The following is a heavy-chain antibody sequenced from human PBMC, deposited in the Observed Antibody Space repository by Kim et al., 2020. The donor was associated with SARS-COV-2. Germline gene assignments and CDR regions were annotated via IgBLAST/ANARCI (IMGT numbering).Heavy chain of an antibody. Sequence: SETLSLTCTVSGGSISSGSYYWSWIRQPAGKGLEWIGRIYTSGSTNYNPSLKSRVTISVDTSKIQFSLKLSSVTAADTAVYYCARVVPAAMNYNWFDPWGQGTLVTVSS. D-gene: IGHD2-2*01. V-gene: IGHV4-61*02. CDR1: GGSISSGSYY. J-gene: IGHJ5*02. CDR3: ARVVPAAMNYNWFDP. CDR2: IYTSGST.